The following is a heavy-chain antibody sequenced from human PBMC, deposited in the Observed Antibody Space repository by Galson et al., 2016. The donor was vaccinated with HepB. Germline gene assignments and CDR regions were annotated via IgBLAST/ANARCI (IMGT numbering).Heavy chain of an antibody. Sequence: SVKVSCKASGYSFTGYGISWVRQAPGQGLEWVGWISTYIRSTKYAQKLQGRVIMTTDTSTSTAYMELRGLRSDDTAIYYCARTWSRSTTGARRSRSYYFDTGGQGTRITVTS. CDR2: ISTYIRST. D-gene: IGHD6-6*01. CDR3: ARTWSRSTTGARRSRSYYFDT. CDR1: GYSFTGYG. V-gene: IGHV1-18*01. J-gene: IGHJ4*02.